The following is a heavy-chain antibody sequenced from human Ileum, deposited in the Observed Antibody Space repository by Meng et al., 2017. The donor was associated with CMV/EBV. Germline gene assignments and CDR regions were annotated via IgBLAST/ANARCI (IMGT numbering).Heavy chain of an antibody. CDR3: VRPTDCSSTSCYIYNGRDV. D-gene: IGHD2-2*02. Sequence: ASVKVSCKASGYTFTSYYINWVRQATGQGLEWMGWMNPNRGNTGNAQKFQGRVTMTRNTSISTAYMELSSLRSEDTAVYYCVRPTDCSSTSCYIYNGRDVWGQGTTVTVSS. J-gene: IGHJ6*02. V-gene: IGHV1-8*01. CDR1: GYTFTSYY. CDR2: MNPNRGNT.